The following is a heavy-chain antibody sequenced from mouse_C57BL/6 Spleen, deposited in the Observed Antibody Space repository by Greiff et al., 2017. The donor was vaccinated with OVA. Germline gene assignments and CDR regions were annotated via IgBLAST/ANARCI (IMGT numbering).Heavy chain of an antibody. CDR2: IDPSDSYT. J-gene: IGHJ2*01. CDR3: ARSIHLLLLDY. Sequence: QVQLKQPGAELVKPGASVKLSCKASGYTFTSYWMQWVKQRPGQGLEWIGEIDPSDSYTNYNQKFKGKATLTVDTSSSTAYMQLSSLTSEDSAVYYCARSIHLLLLDYWGQGTTLTVSS. CDR1: GYTFTSYW. V-gene: IGHV1-50*01. D-gene: IGHD1-1*01.